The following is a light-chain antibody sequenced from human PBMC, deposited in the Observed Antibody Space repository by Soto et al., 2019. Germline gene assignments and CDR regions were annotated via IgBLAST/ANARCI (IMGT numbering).Light chain of an antibody. V-gene: IGLV1-47*01. Sequence: SVLTQPPSASGTPGQRVTISCSGSSSNIGSNYVYWYQQLTVPAPKLRLYRNTPRPSGVPDGFSGSKFGPSASLAISGVRSEDEAEYYCTAWDDALRGPLFGGGTKLTVL. CDR2: RNT. CDR1: SSNIGSNY. J-gene: IGLJ2*01. CDR3: TAWDDALRGPL.